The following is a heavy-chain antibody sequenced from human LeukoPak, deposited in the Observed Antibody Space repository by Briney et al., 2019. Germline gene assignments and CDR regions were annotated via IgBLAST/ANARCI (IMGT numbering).Heavy chain of an antibody. V-gene: IGHV3-7*01. J-gene: IGHJ3*02. D-gene: IGHD3-22*01. Sequence: GSLRLSCAASGFTFSSYWMSWVRQAPGKGLEWVANIKQDGSEKYYVDSVKGRFTISRDNAKNSLYLQMNSLRAGDTAVYYCARETYDSSGDDAFDIWGQGTMVTVSS. CDR1: GFTFSSYW. CDR2: IKQDGSEK. CDR3: ARETYDSSGDDAFDI.